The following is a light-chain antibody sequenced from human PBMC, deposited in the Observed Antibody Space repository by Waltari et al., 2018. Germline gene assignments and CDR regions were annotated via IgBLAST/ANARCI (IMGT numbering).Light chain of an antibody. CDR3: QQYYNYPWT. CDR1: QGISSY. J-gene: IGKJ1*01. V-gene: IGKV1-8*01. CDR2: AAS. Sequence: IRMTQSPSSPPASTGVRVTITCRASQGISSYLAWYQQKPEKPPKLLIYAASTLQSGVPSRFSGSGSGTDFTLTISCLQSEDFATYYCQQYYNYPWTFGQGTKVEIK.